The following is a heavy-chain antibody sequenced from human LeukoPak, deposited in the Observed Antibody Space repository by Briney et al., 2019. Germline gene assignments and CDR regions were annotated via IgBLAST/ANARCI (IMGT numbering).Heavy chain of an antibody. D-gene: IGHD4-11*01. J-gene: IGHJ5*02. CDR1: GYTFTSYH. V-gene: IGHV1-46*01. CDR3: ARTAVTTTSSMYNWFDP. Sequence: ASMKVSCKASGYTFTSYHMHWVRQAPGQGLEWMGIINPSGGSTSYAQKFQGRVTMTRDTSTSTVYMELSSLRSEDTAVYYCARTAVTTTSSMYNWFDPWGQGTLVTVSS. CDR2: INPSGGST.